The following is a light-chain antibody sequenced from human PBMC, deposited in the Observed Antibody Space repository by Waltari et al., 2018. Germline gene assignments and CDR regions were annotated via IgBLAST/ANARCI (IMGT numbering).Light chain of an antibody. V-gene: IGLV2-14*03. Sequence: QSVLTQPASVSGSPGQSITISCTGTSSDVGSYNFVSWYQQHPGKAPKLIIFNVSNRPSGVSNRFSGSKAGNPASLTISGLQAEDEADFYCSSFSSGSTPVVFGGGTMLTVL. CDR1: SSDVGSYNF. J-gene: IGLJ2*01. CDR3: SSFSSGSTPVV. CDR2: NVS.